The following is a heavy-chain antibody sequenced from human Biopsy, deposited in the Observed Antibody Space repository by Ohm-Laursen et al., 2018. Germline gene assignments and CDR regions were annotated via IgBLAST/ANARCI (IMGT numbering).Heavy chain of an antibody. V-gene: IGHV3-33*01. D-gene: IGHD3-22*01. Sequence: LSLTCAASGFTFSIYGMHWVRQAPGKGLEWVAVIWYDGSNKYYADSVRGRFTISRDDPKNTLYLQMNSLRAEDTAVYYCAREGDDSSGYTPHYFDYWGQGTLVTVSS. CDR3: AREGDDSSGYTPHYFDY. J-gene: IGHJ4*02. CDR1: GFTFSIYG. CDR2: IWYDGSNK.